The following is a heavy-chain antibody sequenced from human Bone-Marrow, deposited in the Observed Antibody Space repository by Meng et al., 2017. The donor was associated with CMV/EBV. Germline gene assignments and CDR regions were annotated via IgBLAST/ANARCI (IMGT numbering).Heavy chain of an antibody. CDR1: GFTFSSYA. CDR3: AKAKSRYSSSWADY. D-gene: IGHD6-13*01. J-gene: IGHJ4*02. Sequence: GGSLRLSCAASGFTFSSYAMSWVRQAPGRGLEWVSAISGSGGSTYYADSVKGRFTISRDNSKNTLYLQMNSLRAEDTAVYYCAKAKSRYSSSWADYWGQGTLVTVSS. CDR2: ISGSGGST. V-gene: IGHV3-23*01.